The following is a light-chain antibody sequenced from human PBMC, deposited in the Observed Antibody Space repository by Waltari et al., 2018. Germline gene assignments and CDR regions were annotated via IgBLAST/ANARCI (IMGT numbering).Light chain of an antibody. CDR2: KAS. Sequence: DIQMTQSPSTLSASVGDRVTITCRASQTISSWLAWYQQRPGKAPKLLIYKASFLQSGVPSRFSGSGSETEFTLTISSLQPDDFASYYCQQYSIYSFTFGGGTKVEIK. J-gene: IGKJ4*01. CDR3: QQYSIYSFT. V-gene: IGKV1-5*03. CDR1: QTISSW.